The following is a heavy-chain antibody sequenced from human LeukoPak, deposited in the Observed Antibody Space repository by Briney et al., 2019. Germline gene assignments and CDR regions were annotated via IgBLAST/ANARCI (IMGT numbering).Heavy chain of an antibody. J-gene: IGHJ4*02. V-gene: IGHV3-30*02. CDR2: IRYDGSSK. CDR3: ARDLGSRLDY. CDR1: GFTFSNYG. Sequence: GGSLRLSCAASGFTFSNYGMHWVRQAPGKGLEWLAFIRYDGSSKYYTDSVKGRFTISRDNAKNSLYLQMNSLRAEDTAVYYCARDLGSRLDYWGQGTLVTVSS. D-gene: IGHD6-13*01.